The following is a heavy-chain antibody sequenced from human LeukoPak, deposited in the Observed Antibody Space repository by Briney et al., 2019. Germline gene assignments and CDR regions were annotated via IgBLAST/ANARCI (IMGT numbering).Heavy chain of an antibody. CDR1: GGSISSYY. J-gene: IGHJ3*02. CDR2: TYYSGST. D-gene: IGHD4-23*01. CDR3: ARVGGKYDAFDI. V-gene: IGHV4-59*01. Sequence: PSETLSLTCTVSGGSISSYYWSWIRQPPGKGLEWIGYTYYSGSTNYNPSLKSRVTISVDTSKNQFSLKLSSVTAADTAVYYCARVGGKYDAFDIWGQGTMVTVSS.